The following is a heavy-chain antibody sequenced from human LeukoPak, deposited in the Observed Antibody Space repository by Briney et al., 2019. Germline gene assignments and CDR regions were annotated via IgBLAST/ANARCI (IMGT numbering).Heavy chain of an antibody. D-gene: IGHD3-16*01. Sequence: PSETLSLTCTVSGGSISSYYWSWIRQPPGKGLEWIGYIYYSGSTNYNPSLKSRVTISVDTSKNQFSLKLSSVTAADTAVYYCARHKRGGWSAFDIWGQGTMVTVSS. J-gene: IGHJ3*02. V-gene: IGHV4-59*08. CDR3: ARHKRGGWSAFDI. CDR1: GGSISSYY. CDR2: IYYSGST.